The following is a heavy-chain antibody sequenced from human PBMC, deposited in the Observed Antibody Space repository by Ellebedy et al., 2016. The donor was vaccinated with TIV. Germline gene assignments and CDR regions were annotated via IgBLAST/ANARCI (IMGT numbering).Heavy chain of an antibody. CDR1: GGSFSGYY. V-gene: IGHV4-34*01. J-gene: IGHJ6*02. Sequence: MPSETLSLTCTVYGGSFSGYYWSWIRQPPGKGLEWIGEINHSGSTNYNPSLKSRVTISVDTSKNQFSLKLSSVTAADTDVYYCARGLYDFWSEANYGMDVWGQGTTVTVSS. CDR2: INHSGST. D-gene: IGHD3-3*01. CDR3: ARGLYDFWSEANYGMDV.